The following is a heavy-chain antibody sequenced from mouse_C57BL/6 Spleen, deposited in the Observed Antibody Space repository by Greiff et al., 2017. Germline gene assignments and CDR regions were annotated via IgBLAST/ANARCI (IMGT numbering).Heavy chain of an antibody. Sequence: QVQLLQSGAELVRPGASVTLSCKASGYTFTDYEMHWVKQTPVHGLEWIGAIDPETGGTAYNQKFKGKAILTADKSSSTAYMELRSLTSEDSAVYYCTIYYYGSSYAFAYWGQGTLVTVSA. CDR3: TIYYYGSSYAFAY. CDR2: IDPETGGT. CDR1: GYTFTDYE. V-gene: IGHV1-15*01. D-gene: IGHD1-1*01. J-gene: IGHJ3*01.